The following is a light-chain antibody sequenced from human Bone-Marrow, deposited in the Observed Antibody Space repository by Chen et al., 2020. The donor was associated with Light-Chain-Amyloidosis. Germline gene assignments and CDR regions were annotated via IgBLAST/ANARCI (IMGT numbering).Light chain of an antibody. CDR3: QVWDRRSDRPV. Sequence: SYVLTQPSSVSVAPGQTATLACGVNNIGSTSVHWYQQTPGQAPLLVVYDDSDRPSGIPERLSGSNSGNTATLTISRVEDGDEADYYCQVWDRRSDRPVFGGGTKLTVL. CDR2: DDS. V-gene: IGLV3-21*02. CDR1: NIGSTS. J-gene: IGLJ3*02.